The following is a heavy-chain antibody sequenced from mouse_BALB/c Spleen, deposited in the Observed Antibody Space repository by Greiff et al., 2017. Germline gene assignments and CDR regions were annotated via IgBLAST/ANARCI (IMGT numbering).Heavy chain of an antibody. V-gene: IGHV5-6-4*01. Sequence: EVQRVESGGGLVKPGGSLKLSCAASGFTFSSYTMSWVRQTPEKRLEWVATISSGGSYTYYPDSVKGRFTISRDNAKNTLYLQMSSLKSEDTAMEYWTRDGDSDTGGYFDYGGQGTTLTVSS. CDR2: ISSGGSYT. CDR3: TRDGDSDTGGYFDY. CDR1: GFTFSSYT. J-gene: IGHJ2*01. D-gene: IGHD2-13*01.